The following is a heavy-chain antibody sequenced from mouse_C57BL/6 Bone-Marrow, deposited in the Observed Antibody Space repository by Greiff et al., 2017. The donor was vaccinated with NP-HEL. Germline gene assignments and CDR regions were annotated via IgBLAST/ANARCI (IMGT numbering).Heavy chain of an antibody. CDR1: GFTFSDFY. Sequence: EVQVVESGGGLVQSGRSLRLSCATSGFTFSDFYMEWVRQAPGKGLEWIAASRNKANDYTTEYSASVKGRFIVSRDTSQSILYLQMNALRAEDTAIYYCARDAGLGGAFDYWGQGTTLTVSS. CDR3: ARDAGLGGAFDY. D-gene: IGHD4-1*01. CDR2: SRNKANDYTT. V-gene: IGHV7-1*01. J-gene: IGHJ2*01.